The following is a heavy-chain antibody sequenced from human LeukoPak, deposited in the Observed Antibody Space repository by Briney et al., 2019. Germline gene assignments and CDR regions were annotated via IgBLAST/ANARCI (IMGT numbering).Heavy chain of an antibody. CDR3: AGPIFGVVIPDY. CDR2: ISSSSSYI. D-gene: IGHD3-3*01. Sequence: GGSLRLSCAASGFTFSSYSMNWVRQAPGKGLEWVPSISSSSSYIYYADSVKGRFTISRDNAKSSLYLQMNSLRAEDTAVYYCAGPIFGVVIPDYWGQGTLVTVSS. V-gene: IGHV3-21*01. J-gene: IGHJ4*02. CDR1: GFTFSSYS.